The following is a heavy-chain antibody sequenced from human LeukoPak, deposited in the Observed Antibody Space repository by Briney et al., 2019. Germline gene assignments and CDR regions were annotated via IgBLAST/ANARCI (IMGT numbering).Heavy chain of an antibody. CDR1: GYTFTSSY. J-gene: IGHJ4*02. CDR3: ARDLSELDLAYCGGDCQYYFDY. Sequence: ASVKVSCKASGYTFTSSYIHWVRQAPGQGLEWMGWINPYSGGINFAQKIQGRVTMTRDTSISTAYMELSRLRSDDTAVYYCARDLSELDLAYCGGDCQYYFDYWGQGTLVTVSS. D-gene: IGHD2-21*02. CDR2: INPYSGGI. V-gene: IGHV1-2*02.